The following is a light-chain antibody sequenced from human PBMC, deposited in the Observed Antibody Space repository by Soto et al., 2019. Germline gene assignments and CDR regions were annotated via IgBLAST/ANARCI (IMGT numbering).Light chain of an antibody. CDR1: RSNIVNNA. V-gene: IGLV1-36*01. CDR3: AVWDDSLNGPV. J-gene: IGLJ2*01. Sequence: QSVLTQPPSVSDAPGQRVTISCSGRRSNIVNNAVNWYQQVPGKAPKLLIYYDDLLPSGVSDRFSGSKSGTSASLAISGLQSEDEADYYCAVWDDSLNGPVFGGGTKLTVL. CDR2: YDD.